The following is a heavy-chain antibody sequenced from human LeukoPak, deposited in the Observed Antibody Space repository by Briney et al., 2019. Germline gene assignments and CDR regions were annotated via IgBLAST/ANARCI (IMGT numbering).Heavy chain of an antibody. CDR1: GYTFTGYY. V-gene: IGHV1-2*02. CDR3: TRMVRGVINWFGP. D-gene: IGHD3-10*01. CDR2: INPNSGGT. J-gene: IGHJ5*02. Sequence: ASVKVSCKASGYTFTGYYMHWVRQAPGQGLEWMGWINPNSGGTNYAQKFQGRVTMTRDTSISTAYMELSRLRSDDTAVYYCTRMVRGVINWFGPWGQGTLVTVPS.